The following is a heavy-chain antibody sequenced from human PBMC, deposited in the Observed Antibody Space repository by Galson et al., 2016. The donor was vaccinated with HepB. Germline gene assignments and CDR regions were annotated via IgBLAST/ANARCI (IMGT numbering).Heavy chain of an antibody. V-gene: IGHV3-30*09. D-gene: IGHD3-3*01. CDR2: ISYDGSNK. J-gene: IGHJ6*01. CDR1: GFTFSSYA. Sequence: SLRLSCAASGFTFSSYAIHWVRQAPGKGLEWVAVISYDGSNKYFADSVKGRFAISRDNSKTTPYLQMNSLRADDTAVYYCARDRKGYDVWSGYGDYYYSGMDVWGKGPRSPSPQ. CDR3: ARDRKGYDVWSGYGDYYYSGMDV.